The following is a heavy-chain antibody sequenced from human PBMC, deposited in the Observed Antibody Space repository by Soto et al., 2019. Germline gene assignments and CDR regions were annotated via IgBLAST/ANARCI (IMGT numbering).Heavy chain of an antibody. CDR1: GYTFTRYN. CDR3: ARVRGGGSEYFFDY. CDR2: INPGGGTT. V-gene: IGHV1-46*01. D-gene: IGHD2-15*01. J-gene: IGHJ4*02. Sequence: XSVKVSCNASGYTFTRYNLRWVRQAPGQGLEWMAIINPGGGTTYYVQKFEGRVTLTTDTSTSTVYMELSSLRSDDTAVYYCARVRGGGSEYFFDYWGQGTLVTVSS.